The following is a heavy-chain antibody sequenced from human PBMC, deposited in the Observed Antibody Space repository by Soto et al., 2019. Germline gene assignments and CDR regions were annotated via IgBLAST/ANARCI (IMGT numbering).Heavy chain of an antibody. J-gene: IGHJ5*02. CDR2: SYYSGSI. Sequence: QVQLQESGPGLVKPSETLSLTCTVSGGSISSDYWCWIRQPPGKGLEWFGYSYYSGSINYNPALEGRVAISVDTSKNQFSLKLTSVTAADTAVYYCDRDWDWGSLGSWGQGTLVTVSS. CDR1: GGSISSDY. CDR3: DRDWDWGSLGS. D-gene: IGHD3-16*01. V-gene: IGHV4-59*12.